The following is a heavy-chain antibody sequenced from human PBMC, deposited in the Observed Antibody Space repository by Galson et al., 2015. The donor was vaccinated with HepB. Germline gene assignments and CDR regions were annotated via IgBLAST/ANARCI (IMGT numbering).Heavy chain of an antibody. CDR1: GGSISSGSYY. D-gene: IGHD1-26*01. Sequence: SETLSLTCTVSGGSISSGSYYWGWIRQPPGKGLEWIGSIYYSGSTYYNPSLKSRVTISVDTSKNQFSLKLSSVTAADTAVYYCARQRGSGSYSFDYWGQGTLVTVSS. V-gene: IGHV4-39*01. CDR3: ARQRGSGSYSFDY. CDR2: IYYSGST. J-gene: IGHJ4*02.